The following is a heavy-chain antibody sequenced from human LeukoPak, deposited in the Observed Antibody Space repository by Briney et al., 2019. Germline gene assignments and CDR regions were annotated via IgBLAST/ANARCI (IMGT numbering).Heavy chain of an antibody. J-gene: IGHJ6*03. V-gene: IGHV3-33*06. CDR2: IWYDGSNK. Sequence: GGSLRLSCAASGFTFSSYGMHWVPQAPGKGLEWVAVIWYDGSNKYYADSVKGRFTISRDNSKNTLYLQMNSLRAEDTAVYYCAKDAYGSGSYYYYYMDVWGKGTTVTVSS. D-gene: IGHD3-10*01. CDR1: GFTFSSYG. CDR3: AKDAYGSGSYYYYYMDV.